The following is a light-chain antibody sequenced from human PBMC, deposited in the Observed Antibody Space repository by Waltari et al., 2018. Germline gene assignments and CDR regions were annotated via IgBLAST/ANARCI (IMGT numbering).Light chain of an antibody. V-gene: IGLV2-8*01. J-gene: IGLJ2*01. CDR2: EVN. Sequence: QSALTQPPSASGSPGQSVTISCTGTSSDVGSYNYVSWYQQHPGKAPKFMIYEVNKPPAGVPDRFSGSKSGNTAFLTVSRLQAEDEADYYCSSYGGSNNLVFGGGTKLTVL. CDR3: SSYGGSNNLV. CDR1: SSDVGSYNY.